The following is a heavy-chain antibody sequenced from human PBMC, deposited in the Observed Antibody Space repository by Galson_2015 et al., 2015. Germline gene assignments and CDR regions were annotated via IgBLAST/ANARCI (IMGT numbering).Heavy chain of an antibody. Sequence: SVKVSCKASGGTFSSYTISWVRQAPGQGLEWMGRIIPILGIANYAQKFQGRVTITADKSTSTAYMELSSLRSEDTAVYYCARARLQGYYYYGMDVWGQGTTVTVSS. V-gene: IGHV1-69*02. CDR1: GGTFSSYT. CDR2: IIPILGIA. J-gene: IGHJ6*02. CDR3: ARARLQGYYYYGMDV. D-gene: IGHD6-25*01.